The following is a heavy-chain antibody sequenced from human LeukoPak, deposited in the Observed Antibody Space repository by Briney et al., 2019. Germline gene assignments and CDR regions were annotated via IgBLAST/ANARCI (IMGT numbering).Heavy chain of an antibody. D-gene: IGHD2-2*01. Sequence: ASVKVSCKASGYTFTGHYMHWVRQAPGQGLEWMGWINPNSGGTNYAQKFQGRVTMTRDTSISTAYMELSRLRSDDTAVYYCARDQHQLLEAFDIWGQGTMVTVSS. J-gene: IGHJ3*02. V-gene: IGHV1-2*02. CDR1: GYTFTGHY. CDR2: INPNSGGT. CDR3: ARDQHQLLEAFDI.